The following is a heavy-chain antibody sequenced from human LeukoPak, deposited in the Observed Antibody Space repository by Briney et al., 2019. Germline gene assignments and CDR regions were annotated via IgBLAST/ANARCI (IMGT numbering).Heavy chain of an antibody. V-gene: IGHV3-23*01. D-gene: IGHD3-3*01. CDR3: AKAAYYDFWSGYIDY. CDR1: GFTFSSYA. CDR2: ISGSGGST. Sequence: GGSLRLSCAASGFTFSSYAMSWVRQAPGKGLGWVSAISGSGGSTYYADSVKGRFTISRDNSKNTLYLQMNSLRAEDTAVYYCAKAAYYDFWSGYIDYWGQGTLVTVSS. J-gene: IGHJ4*02.